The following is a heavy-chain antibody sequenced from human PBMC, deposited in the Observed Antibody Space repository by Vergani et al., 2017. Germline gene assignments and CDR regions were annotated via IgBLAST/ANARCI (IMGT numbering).Heavy chain of an antibody. Sequence: QVQLVQSGAEVKKPGSSVKVSCKASGGTFSSYTISWVRQAPGQGLEWMGRIIPILGIANYAQKFQGRVTITADKSTSTAYMELSSLRSEDTAVYYCARGVVGAATEAVGWFDPWGQGTLVTVSS. CDR2: IIPILGIA. J-gene: IGHJ5*02. CDR1: GGTFSSYT. D-gene: IGHD2-15*01. V-gene: IGHV1-69*02. CDR3: ARGVVGAATEAVGWFDP.